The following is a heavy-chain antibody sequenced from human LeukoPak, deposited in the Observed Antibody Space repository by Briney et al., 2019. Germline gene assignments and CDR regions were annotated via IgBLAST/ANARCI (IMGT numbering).Heavy chain of an antibody. Sequence: GGSLRLSCVASEFSFRSHDMNWVRQAPGKGLEWVSYISGSSNAIYYADSVKGRFTISRDNAKNSLYLQMNSLRDEDTAVYCCARDRTTVTTSALDYWGQGTLVTVSS. CDR1: EFSFRSHD. V-gene: IGHV3-48*02. D-gene: IGHD4-11*01. CDR2: ISGSSNAI. J-gene: IGHJ4*02. CDR3: ARDRTTVTTSALDY.